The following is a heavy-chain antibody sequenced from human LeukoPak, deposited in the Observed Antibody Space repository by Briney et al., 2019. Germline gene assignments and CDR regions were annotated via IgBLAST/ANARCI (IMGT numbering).Heavy chain of an antibody. CDR2: IWYDGSNK. V-gene: IGHV3-33*01. J-gene: IGHJ4*02. CDR1: GFTFSSYG. CDR3: AREGQYFDWLLSTDLFDY. Sequence: PGGSLRLSCAASGFTFSSYGMHWVRQAPGKGLEWVAVIWYDGSNKYYADSVKGRFTISRDNSKNTLYLQMNSLRAEDTAVYYCAREGQYFDWLLSTDLFDYWGQGTLVTVSS. D-gene: IGHD3-9*01.